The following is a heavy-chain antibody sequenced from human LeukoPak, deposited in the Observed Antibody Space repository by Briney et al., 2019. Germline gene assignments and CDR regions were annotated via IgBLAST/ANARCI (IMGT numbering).Heavy chain of an antibody. CDR2: IYPGDSDT. J-gene: IGHJ5*02. D-gene: IGHD6-6*01. CDR1: GYSFTSYW. V-gene: IGHV5-51*01. Sequence: GESLKISCKGSGYSFTSYWIGWVRQMPGKGLEWMGIIYPGDSDTRYSPSFQGQVTISADKSISTAYLQWSSLKASDTAMYYCARRVQKGAARPEDWFDPWGQGTLVTVSS. CDR3: ARRVQKGAARPEDWFDP.